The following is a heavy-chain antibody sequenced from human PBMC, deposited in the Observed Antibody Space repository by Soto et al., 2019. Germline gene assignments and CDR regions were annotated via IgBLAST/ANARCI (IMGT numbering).Heavy chain of an antibody. CDR2: IYYSGST. V-gene: IGHV4-59*01. Sequence: PSETLSLTCTVSGGSISSYYWSWIRQPPGKGLEWIGYIYYSGSTNYNPSLKSRVTISVDTSKNQFSLKLSSVTAADTAVYYCARAWRYYFDYWGQGTLVTVYS. CDR1: GGSISSYY. J-gene: IGHJ4*02. CDR3: ARAWRYYFDY.